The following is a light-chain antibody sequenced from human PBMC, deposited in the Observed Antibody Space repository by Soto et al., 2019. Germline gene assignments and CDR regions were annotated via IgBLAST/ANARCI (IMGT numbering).Light chain of an antibody. CDR1: QTISSW. Sequence: DIQMTQSPSTLSASVGDSVTITCRASQTISSWLAWYQQKPGKAPKLLIYKASSLESGVPSRFSGSGSGTEFTLTISSLQPDDFATYYCQQAWTFGQGTKVDI. J-gene: IGKJ1*01. V-gene: IGKV1-5*03. CDR3: QQAWT. CDR2: KAS.